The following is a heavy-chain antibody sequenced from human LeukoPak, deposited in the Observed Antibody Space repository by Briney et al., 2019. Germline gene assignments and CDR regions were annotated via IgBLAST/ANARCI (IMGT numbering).Heavy chain of an antibody. CDR1: GFTFTNFD. J-gene: IGHJ6*03. V-gene: IGHV1-8*01. CDR2: MNPNSGNT. Sequence: ASVKVSCKASGFTFTNFDFNWVRQATGQGLEWMGWMNPNSGNTGYTQKFQGRVTMTRDMSTSTVYMELSSLRSEDTAVYYCARGSSGFYMDVWGKGTTVTVSS. D-gene: IGHD6-19*01. CDR3: ARGSSGFYMDV.